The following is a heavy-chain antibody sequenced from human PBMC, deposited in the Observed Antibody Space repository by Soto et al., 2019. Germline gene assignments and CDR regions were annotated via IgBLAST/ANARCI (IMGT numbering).Heavy chain of an antibody. CDR3: AGGPRYWSFAL. CDR1: GGSSRAYH. D-gene: IGHD1-20*01. CDR2: FSYSGSL. J-gene: IGHJ2*01. V-gene: IGHV4-34*01. Sequence: GELQQWGTGLLKPSETLSLNCSVYGGSSRAYHWSWIRQSPGEGLEWIGEFSYSGSLNYNPSLRGRVAVSLDASTNHFSLPMTSVTAADTAVYFCAGGPRYWSFALWGRGTLVTVS.